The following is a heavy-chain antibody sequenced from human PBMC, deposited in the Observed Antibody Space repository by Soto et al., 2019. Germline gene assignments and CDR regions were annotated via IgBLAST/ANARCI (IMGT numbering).Heavy chain of an antibody. Sequence: EVQLVESGGGLVQPGGSLRLSCAAFGLTFRDYWMTWVSQAPGKGLEWVANIKKDESKKAYLDSVRGRFTFSRDNARNSQYRHRVRLRAEDTALYYCARDVSRGSGPYYISVFDMRGKGTMVSV. CDR2: IKKDESKK. V-gene: IGHV3-7*05. J-gene: IGHJ3*02. CDR1: GLTFRDYW. CDR3: ARDVSRGSGPYYISVFDM. D-gene: IGHD3-22*01.